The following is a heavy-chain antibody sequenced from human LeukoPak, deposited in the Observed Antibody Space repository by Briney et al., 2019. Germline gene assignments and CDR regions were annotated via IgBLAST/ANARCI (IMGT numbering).Heavy chain of an antibody. J-gene: IGHJ1*01. CDR1: GGSISSGSYY. V-gene: IGHV4-61*02. CDR2: IYTSGST. Sequence: SETLSLTCTVSGGSISSGSYYSSWIRQPAGKGLEWIGRIYTSGSTNYNPSLKSRVTISVDTSKNQFSLKLSSVTAADTAVYYCARAKNEGLLQHWGQGTLVTVSS. D-gene: IGHD4-11*01. CDR3: ARAKNEGLLQH.